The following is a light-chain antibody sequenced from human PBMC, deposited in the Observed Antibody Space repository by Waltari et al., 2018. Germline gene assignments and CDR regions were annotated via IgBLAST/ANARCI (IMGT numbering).Light chain of an antibody. CDR2: DVR. CDR1: NSDVGAYNY. J-gene: IGLJ2*01. CDR3: SSYTTSGTVV. Sequence: QSALTQPASVSGSPGQSITISCTGTNSDVGAYNYVSWYQQHPGKVPKVMIYDVRNRPSGVSNRFSGSKSGNTASLTISGLQAEDEADYYCSSYTTSGTVVFGGGTKVTVL. V-gene: IGLV2-14*03.